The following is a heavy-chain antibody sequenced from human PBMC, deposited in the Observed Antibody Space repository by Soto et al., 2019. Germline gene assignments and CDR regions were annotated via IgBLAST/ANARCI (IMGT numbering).Heavy chain of an antibody. V-gene: IGHV4-30-4*01. Sequence: SETLSLTCTVSGGSISSGDYYRSWIRQPPGKGLEWIGYIYYSGSTYYNPSLKSRVTISVDTSKNQFSLKLSSVTAADTAVYYCARGSSSWSGFDPWGQGTLVTVS. CDR2: IYYSGST. J-gene: IGHJ5*02. CDR3: ARGSSSWSGFDP. CDR1: GGSISSGDYY. D-gene: IGHD6-13*01.